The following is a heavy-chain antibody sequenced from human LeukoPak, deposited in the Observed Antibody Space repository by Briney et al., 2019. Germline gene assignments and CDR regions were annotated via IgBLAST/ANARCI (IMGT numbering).Heavy chain of an antibody. J-gene: IGHJ5*02. D-gene: IGHD3-10*01. V-gene: IGHV3-33*01. CDR2: IWYDGSNK. Sequence: GRSLRLSCAASGFTFSSYGMHWVRQAPGKGLEGVAVIWYDGSNKYYADSVKGRFTISRDNSKNTLYLQMNSLRAEDTAVYYCATSLDSNVLLWFGESLGGPNWFDPWGQGTLVTVS. CDR3: ATSLDSNVLLWFGESLGGPNWFDP. CDR1: GFTFSSYG.